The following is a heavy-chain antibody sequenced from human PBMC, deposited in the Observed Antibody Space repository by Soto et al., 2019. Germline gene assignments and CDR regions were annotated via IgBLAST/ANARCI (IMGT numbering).Heavy chain of an antibody. CDR2: IKGEADGGTT. J-gene: IGHJ4*02. CDR1: GFTFSNAW. Sequence: GGSLRLSCAASGFTFSNAWMSWVRQAPGKGLEWVGRIKGEADGGTTDYAAPVKGRITTSRDHSKDTLYLQMNSLKTEDTAVYYCTTGLSNGYYNFDYWGQGTPVTVSS. CDR3: TTGLSNGYYNFDY. D-gene: IGHD3-22*01. V-gene: IGHV3-15*01.